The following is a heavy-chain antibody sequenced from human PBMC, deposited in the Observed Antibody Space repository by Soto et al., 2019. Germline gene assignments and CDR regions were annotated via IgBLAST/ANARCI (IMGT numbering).Heavy chain of an antibody. J-gene: IGHJ4*02. Sequence: SVKVSCKASGGTFNTYTINWLRQAPGRGLEWVGQVVPMYDSVNYAETFQGRVTITVDKSTNTAYMELTSVRSQDTALYFCASWRSYSGSYCFDYWGQGTPVNV. V-gene: IGHV1-69*06. CDR1: GGTFNTYT. CDR3: ASWRSYSGSYCFDY. D-gene: IGHD3-16*01. CDR2: VVPMYDSV.